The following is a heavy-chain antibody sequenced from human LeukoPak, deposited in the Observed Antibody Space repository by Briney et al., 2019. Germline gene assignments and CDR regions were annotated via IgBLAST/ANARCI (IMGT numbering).Heavy chain of an antibody. CDR1: GFTFSSYS. Sequence: GGSLRLSCAASGFTFSSYSMNWVRQAPGKRLEWVSSISSSSSYIYYADSVKGRFTISRDNAKNTLYLQMNSLRAQDTGVYYCARSHRARNHYYYDYLDVWGKGTTVTVSS. CDR2: ISSSSSYI. V-gene: IGHV3-21*01. J-gene: IGHJ6*03. D-gene: IGHD5-12*01. CDR3: ARSHRARNHYYYDYLDV.